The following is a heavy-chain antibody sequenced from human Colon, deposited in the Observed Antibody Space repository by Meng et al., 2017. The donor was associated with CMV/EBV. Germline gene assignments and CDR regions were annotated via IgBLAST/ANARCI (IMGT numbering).Heavy chain of an antibody. V-gene: IGHV1-2*02. CDR1: GYTFTDNG. J-gene: IGHJ4*02. CDR2: INPNSGGT. Sequence: ASVKVSCKASGYTFTDNGMGWVRQAPGQGLEWMGWINPNSGGTNYAQKFQGRVTMTRDTSISTAYMELSRLRSDDTAVYYCARVDTAMVIEGGFDYWGQGTLVTVSS. CDR3: ARVDTAMVIEGGFDY. D-gene: IGHD5-18*01.